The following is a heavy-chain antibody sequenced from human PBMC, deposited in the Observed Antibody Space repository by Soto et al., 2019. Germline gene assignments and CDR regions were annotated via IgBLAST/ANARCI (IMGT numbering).Heavy chain of an antibody. CDR2: IYYSGST. J-gene: IGHJ6*03. D-gene: IGHD2-15*01. Sequence: TSETLSLTCTVSGGSISSYYWSWIRQPPGKGLEWIGHIYYSGSTNYNPSLKSRVTISVDTSKSQFSLKLSSVTAADTAVYYCARGCQGIGGSCYYYYYMDVWGKGTTVTVSS. V-gene: IGHV4-59*01. CDR3: ARGCQGIGGSCYYYYYMDV. CDR1: GGSISSYY.